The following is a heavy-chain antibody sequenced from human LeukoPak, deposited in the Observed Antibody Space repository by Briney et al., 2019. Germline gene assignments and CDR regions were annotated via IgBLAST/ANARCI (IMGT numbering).Heavy chain of an antibody. D-gene: IGHD2-15*01. CDR2: INPSGGST. V-gene: IGHV1-46*01. Sequence: ASVKVSCKASGYTFTSYYMHWVRQAPGQGLEWMGIINPSGGSTSYAQKFQGRVTMTRDTSTSTVYMELSSLRSEDTAVYYCASDSLVVVAATFWFDPWGQGTLVTVSS. J-gene: IGHJ5*02. CDR1: GYTFTSYY. CDR3: ASDSLVVVAATFWFDP.